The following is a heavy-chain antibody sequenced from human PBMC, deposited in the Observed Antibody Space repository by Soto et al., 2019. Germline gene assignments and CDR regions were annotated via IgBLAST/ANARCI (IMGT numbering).Heavy chain of an antibody. Sequence: EVQLVESGGGLVQPGVSLKLSCAASGFTFSGSTMHWVRQASGKGLEWIGRIRTNANNYATTYAASMKGRFTIYRDDSDNTAYLQMNSLKTEDTALYYCTKEGLAHDYWGQGTLVTVSS. CDR2: IRTNANNYAT. CDR1: GFTFSGST. D-gene: IGHD3-16*01. J-gene: IGHJ4*02. CDR3: TKEGLAHDY. V-gene: IGHV3-73*02.